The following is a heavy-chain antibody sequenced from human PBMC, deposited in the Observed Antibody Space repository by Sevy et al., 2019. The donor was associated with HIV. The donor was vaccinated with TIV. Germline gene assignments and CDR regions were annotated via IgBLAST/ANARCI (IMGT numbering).Heavy chain of an antibody. V-gene: IGHV3-30*18. Sequence: GGSLRLSCVASGFTFSSYGMHWVRQAPGKGLEWVALISNDGSDKNYVDSVKGRFTISRDNSKDTLYLQMNNLRAEDTAVYYCANSRGRFDGSSWIYYYYGMDVWGQGTTVTVSS. J-gene: IGHJ6*02. CDR3: ANSRGRFDGSSWIYYYYGMDV. D-gene: IGHD6-13*01. CDR2: ISNDGSDK. CDR1: GFTFSSYG.